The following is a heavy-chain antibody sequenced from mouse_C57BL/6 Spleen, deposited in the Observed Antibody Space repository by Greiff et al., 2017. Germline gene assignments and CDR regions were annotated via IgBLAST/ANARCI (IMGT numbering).Heavy chain of an antibody. J-gene: IGHJ1*03. CDR2: ISRGGDYI. CDR1: GFTFSSYA. CDR3: TRDYYGSSYGYFDV. V-gene: IGHV5-9-1*02. Sequence: EVKLVESGAGLVKPGGSLKLSCAASGFTFSSYAMSWVRQPPEKRLEWVAYISRGGDYIYYAATVKGRFTISIDNARTPLYLQMSSLKAEDTTMYYCTRDYYGSSYGYFDVWGTGTTVTVSS. D-gene: IGHD1-1*01.